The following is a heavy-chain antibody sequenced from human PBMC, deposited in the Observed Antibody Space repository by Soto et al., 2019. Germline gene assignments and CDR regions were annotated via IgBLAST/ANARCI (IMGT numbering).Heavy chain of an antibody. CDR2: IYWDDDK. J-gene: IGHJ4*02. CDR1: GFSLTTSGEG. CDR3: AHRKNTVIVATYFDY. V-gene: IGHV2-5*02. Sequence: QITLRESGPALVKPTQTLTLTCTFSGFSLTTSGEGVGWIRQPPGKAPEWLALIYWDDDKRYSPSLKNRLTISGDTSRSQVVLTMTNMDPVDTATYYCAHRKNTVIVATYFDYWGQGTLVTVSS. D-gene: IGHD3-16*01.